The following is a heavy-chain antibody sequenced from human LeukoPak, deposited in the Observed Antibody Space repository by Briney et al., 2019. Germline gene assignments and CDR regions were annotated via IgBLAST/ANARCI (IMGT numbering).Heavy chain of an antibody. V-gene: IGHV4-59*01. CDR2: IYYSGST. CDR3: ARGVAAAGTGFDY. CDR1: GGSNSSYY. Sequence: SETLSLXCTVSGGSNSSYYWSWIRQPPGKGLEWIGYIYYSGSTNYNPSLKSRVTISVDTSKNQFSLKLSSVTAADTAVYYCARGVAAAGTGFDYWGQGTLVTVSS. J-gene: IGHJ4*02. D-gene: IGHD6-13*01.